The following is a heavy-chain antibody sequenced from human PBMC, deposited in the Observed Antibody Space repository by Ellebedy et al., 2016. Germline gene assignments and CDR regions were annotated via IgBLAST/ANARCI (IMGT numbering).Heavy chain of an antibody. CDR2: ISSSSYI. CDR3: AREVAVPSGFDH. D-gene: IGHD6-19*01. CDR1: GFTFSSYS. J-gene: IGHJ4*02. Sequence: GGSLRLXXAASGFTFSSYSMNWVRQAPGKGLEWVSSISSSSYIYYADSVKGRFTISRDNAKNSLNLQMNSLRVEDTAVYFCAREVAVPSGFDHWGQGTLVTVSS. V-gene: IGHV3-21*01.